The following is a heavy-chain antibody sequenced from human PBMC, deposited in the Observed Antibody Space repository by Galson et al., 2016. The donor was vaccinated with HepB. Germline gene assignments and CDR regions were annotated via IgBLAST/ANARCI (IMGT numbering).Heavy chain of an antibody. CDR1: GFAFSSYY. J-gene: IGHJ6*02. Sequence: SLRLSCAASGFAFSSYYMHWVRQAPGKGLVWVSHINRDESSTSYADYVKGRFTISRDNAKNTLYPQMNSLRAEDTAVYYCARDPSYYSGMDVWGQGTTVTVSS. CDR2: INRDESST. V-gene: IGHV3-74*01. CDR3: ARDPSYYSGMDV.